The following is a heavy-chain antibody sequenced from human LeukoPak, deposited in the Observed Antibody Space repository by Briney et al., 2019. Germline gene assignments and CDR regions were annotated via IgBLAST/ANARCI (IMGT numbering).Heavy chain of an antibody. D-gene: IGHD2-2*01. CDR2: ITLSGGST. J-gene: IGHJ6*03. Sequence: GGSLRLSCAASGFTFSSYDMSWVRQAPGKGLEWVSSITLSGGSTFYADSVKGRFTISRDNSKNTLYLQMNSLGAEDTAVYYCAKRGNPAVGLHYLDVWGKGTTVTVSS. V-gene: IGHV3-23*01. CDR3: AKRGNPAVGLHYLDV. CDR1: GFTFSSYD.